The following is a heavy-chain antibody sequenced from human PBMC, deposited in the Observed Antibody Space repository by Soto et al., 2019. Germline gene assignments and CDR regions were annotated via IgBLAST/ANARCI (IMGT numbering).Heavy chain of an antibody. D-gene: IGHD1-26*01. CDR2: INPRADNT. V-gene: IGHV1-46*01. CDR1: GYTLSDAN. CDR3: ARDLRAGGDY. J-gene: IGHJ4*02. Sequence: QVQLVQSGAEVKKPGASVKVSCKASGYTLSDANINWVRQAPGQGPEWMGIINPRADNTNYAQKFQGRVTLTRDTSTSTVYMELSSLRSEDTAVYYCARDLRAGGDYWGQGTLVTVSS.